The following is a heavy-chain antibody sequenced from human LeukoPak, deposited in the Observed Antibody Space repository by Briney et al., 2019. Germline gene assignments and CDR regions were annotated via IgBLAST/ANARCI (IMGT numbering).Heavy chain of an antibody. CDR3: AREEVRRAVAGYFDN. D-gene: IGHD6-19*01. Sequence: ASVKVSCKASGYTFTSYGISWVRQAPGQGLEWMGWISGYNGNTNYAQKLQGRVTMTTDTSTSTVYMELRSLRFDDTAVYYCAREEVRRAVAGYFDNWGQGTLVTVSS. CDR1: GYTFTSYG. V-gene: IGHV1-18*01. J-gene: IGHJ4*02. CDR2: ISGYNGNT.